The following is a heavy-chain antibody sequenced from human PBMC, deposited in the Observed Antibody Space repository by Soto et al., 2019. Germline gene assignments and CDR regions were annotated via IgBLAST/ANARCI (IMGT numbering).Heavy chain of an antibody. CDR1: GGSISSSSYF. Sequence: PSETLSLTCSVSGGSISSSSYFWGWIRQPPGKGLEWIGSIYYSGSTYYKPSLKSRVTVSVDTSKNQFSLKLSSVTAADTAVYYCARHPSDFWFDPWGQGTLVTVS. D-gene: IGHD2-21*02. J-gene: IGHJ5*02. CDR2: IYYSGST. CDR3: ARHPSDFWFDP. V-gene: IGHV4-39*01.